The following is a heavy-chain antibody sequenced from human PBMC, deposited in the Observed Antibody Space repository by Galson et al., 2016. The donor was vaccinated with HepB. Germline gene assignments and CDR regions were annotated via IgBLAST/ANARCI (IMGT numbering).Heavy chain of an antibody. D-gene: IGHD5-12*01. Sequence: SVKVSCKASGYIFTDKYLHWVRQAPGQGLEWMGWINPKTGGANSAQKFQGRVTMTRDTSISTAYMEVSRLTSDDTAVYFCARVKWLERAYDVLAQGTMVTV. V-gene: IGHV1-2*02. CDR3: ARVKWLERAYDV. CDR2: INPKTGGA. J-gene: IGHJ3*01. CDR1: GYIFTDKY.